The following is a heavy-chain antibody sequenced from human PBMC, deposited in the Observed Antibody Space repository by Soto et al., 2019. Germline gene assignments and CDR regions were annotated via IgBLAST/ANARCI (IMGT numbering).Heavy chain of an antibody. CDR2: ISSSGSPI. CDR3: ARASGYYWYYMDV. D-gene: IGHD3-10*01. J-gene: IGHJ6*03. CDR1: GFTFSKYG. V-gene: IGHV3-48*02. Sequence: ESGGGLVQPGGSLRLSCAASGFTFSKYGMNWVRQAPGKGLEWVAYISSSGSPIYYADSVQGRFTISRDNAKNSLDLQMNSLRDGDTAIYYCARASGYYWYYMDVWGKGTTVTVSS.